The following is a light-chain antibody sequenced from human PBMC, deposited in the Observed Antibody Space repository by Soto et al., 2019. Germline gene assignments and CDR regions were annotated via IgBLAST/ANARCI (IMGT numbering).Light chain of an antibody. Sequence: DIQMTQSPSSLSASVGDRVTVTCRASQGISNYLAWYQQKPGKVPKLLIYAASTLHAGVPSRFSGSGSGTDFTLTISSLLPEDVATYYCQKYNSAPRTFGQGTKVEIK. CDR2: AAS. J-gene: IGKJ1*01. V-gene: IGKV1-27*01. CDR3: QKYNSAPRT. CDR1: QGISNY.